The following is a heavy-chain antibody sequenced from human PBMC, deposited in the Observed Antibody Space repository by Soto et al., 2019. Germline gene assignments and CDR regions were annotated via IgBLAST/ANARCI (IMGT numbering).Heavy chain of an antibody. CDR3: ARDQKPSQEMATITRPAGWFDP. CDR2: INHSGST. Sequence: SETLSLTCTVSGGSISSGGYYWSWIRQPPGKGLEWIGEINHSGSTNYNPSLKSRVTISVDTSKNQFSLKLSSVTAADTAVYYCARDQKPSQEMATITRPAGWFDPWGQGTLVTVSS. J-gene: IGHJ5*02. D-gene: IGHD5-12*01. V-gene: IGHV4-39*07. CDR1: GGSISSGGYY.